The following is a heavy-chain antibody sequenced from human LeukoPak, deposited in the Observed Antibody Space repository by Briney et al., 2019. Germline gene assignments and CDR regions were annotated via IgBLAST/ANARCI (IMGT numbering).Heavy chain of an antibody. Sequence: ASVKVSCKASGYTFTGYYMHWVRQAPGQGLEWMGWINPNNGDTKYAQKFQGRVTMTRDTPISTAYMELSWLRSDDTAVYYCASRRDGYNFSPWGQGTLVTVSS. CDR3: ASRRDGYNFSP. V-gene: IGHV1-2*02. D-gene: IGHD5-24*01. CDR2: INPNNGDT. J-gene: IGHJ5*02. CDR1: GYTFTGYY.